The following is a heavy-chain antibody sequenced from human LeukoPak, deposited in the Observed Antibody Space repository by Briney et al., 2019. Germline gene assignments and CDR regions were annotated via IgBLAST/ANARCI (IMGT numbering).Heavy chain of an antibody. J-gene: IGHJ6*02. D-gene: IGHD2-2*02. CDR2: IWHDGSNK. CDR3: ARGLGDIVVVPAAIKMYYYYGMDV. V-gene: IGHV3-33*01. Sequence: GGSLRLSCAASGFSFSTYGMHWIRQAPGKGLEWVAVIWHDGSNKYYGDSVKGRFTISRDNPKNTLYLQMNSLRAEDTAVYYCARGLGDIVVVPAAIKMYYYYGMDVWGQGTTVTVSS. CDR1: GFSFSTYG.